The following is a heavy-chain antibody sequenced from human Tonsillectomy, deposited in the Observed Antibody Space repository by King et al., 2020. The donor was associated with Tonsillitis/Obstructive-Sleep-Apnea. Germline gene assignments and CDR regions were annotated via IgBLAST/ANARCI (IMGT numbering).Heavy chain of an antibody. CDR2: IYYSGST. J-gene: IGHJ4*02. Sequence: VQLQESGPGLVKPSETLSLTCTVSGGSISSYYWSWIRQPPGKGLEWIGYIYYSGSTNYNPSLKSRVTISVDTSKNQFSLKLSSVTAADTAVYYCARDRRFLLDYWGQGPLVTVSS. CDR1: GGSISSYY. V-gene: IGHV4-59*01. CDR3: ARDRRFLLDY. D-gene: IGHD3-3*01.